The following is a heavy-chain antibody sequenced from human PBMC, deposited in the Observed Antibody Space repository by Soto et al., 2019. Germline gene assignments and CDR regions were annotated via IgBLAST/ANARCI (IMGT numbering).Heavy chain of an antibody. CDR1: GGSIRSGGYS. V-gene: IGHV4-31*03. D-gene: IGHD1-7*01. CDR2: IYDSGNT. CDR3: ARSLINWNYFSD. Sequence: PSETLSLTCSVSGGSIRSGGYSWNWIRQHPGKGLEWIGYIYDSGNTHYNPSLKRRVIISLDTSKNQFSLKLRSVTAADTAVYYCARSLINWNYFSDWGKGALVTVSS. J-gene: IGHJ4*02.